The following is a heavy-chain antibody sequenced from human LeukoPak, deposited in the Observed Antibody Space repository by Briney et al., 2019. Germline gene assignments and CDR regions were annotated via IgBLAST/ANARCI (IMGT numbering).Heavy chain of an antibody. V-gene: IGHV3-21*01. CDR2: ISSSSIYI. D-gene: IGHD4-17*01. J-gene: IGHJ3*02. Sequence: GGSLRLSCAASGFTFSSYAMSWVRQAPGKGLEWVSSISSSSIYIYYADSVKGRFTISRDNAKNSLYLQMNSLRAEDTAVYYCARGYNDYGYVFDIWGQGTVVTVSS. CDR3: ARGYNDYGYVFDI. CDR1: GFTFSSYA.